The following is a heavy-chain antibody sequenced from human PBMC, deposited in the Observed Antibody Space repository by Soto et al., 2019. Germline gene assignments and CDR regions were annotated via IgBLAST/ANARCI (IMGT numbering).Heavy chain of an antibody. CDR3: ARDRYYYDSSGYYPPSDY. Sequence: GGSLRLSCAASGFTFSSYGMHWVRQAPGKGLEWVAVIWYDGSNKYYADSVKGRFTISRDNSKNTLYLQMNSLRAEDTAVYYCARDRYYYDSSGYYPPSDYWGQGTLVTVSS. CDR2: IWYDGSNK. CDR1: GFTFSSYG. J-gene: IGHJ4*02. V-gene: IGHV3-33*01. D-gene: IGHD3-22*01.